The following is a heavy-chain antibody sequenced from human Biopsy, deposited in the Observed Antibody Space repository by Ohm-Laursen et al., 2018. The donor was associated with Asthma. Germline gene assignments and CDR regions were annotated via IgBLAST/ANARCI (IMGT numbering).Heavy chain of an antibody. CDR1: GFVFRSHA. V-gene: IGHV3-30*18. D-gene: IGHD3-3*01. J-gene: IGHJ4*02. CDR3: AKRRGYSDLTDFDH. Sequence: SLRLSCAASGFVFRSHAMHWVRQAPGKGLEWVAVVSYDGGVSHYADSMKGRFTISRDNAKSTLYLQMNRLRTDDTAVYYCAKRRGYSDLTDFDHWGQGTLVTVSS. CDR2: VSYDGGVS.